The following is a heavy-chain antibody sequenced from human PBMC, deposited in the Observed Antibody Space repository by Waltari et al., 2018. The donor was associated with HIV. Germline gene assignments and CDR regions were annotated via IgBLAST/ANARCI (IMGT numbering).Heavy chain of an antibody. V-gene: IGHV1-3*01. CDR1: GYPFTSYP. CDR3: ARDLTHWYDSSTYYGADY. Sequence: QVQLVQSGAAVKKPGASVTVSCKASGYPFTSYPHHCLRRAPGQTLEWKGLINVGNGERKYSQKVQHRVTITRDTSASTAYIELSSLRSEDRAVYFCARDLTHWYDSSTYYGADYWGQGTLVTVSS. J-gene: IGHJ4*02. CDR2: INVGNGER. D-gene: IGHD3-22*01.